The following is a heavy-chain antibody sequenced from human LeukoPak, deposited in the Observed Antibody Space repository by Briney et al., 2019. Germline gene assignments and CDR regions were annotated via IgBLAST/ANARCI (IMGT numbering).Heavy chain of an antibody. V-gene: IGHV3-7*01. CDR1: GFTFSTYW. J-gene: IGHJ4*02. CDR2: MRRDGNEI. D-gene: IGHD6-19*01. CDR3: ARGGLKQWLVQRYYFDY. Sequence: GGSLRLSCSASGFTFSTYWMSWVRQAPGKGLEWVANMRRDGNEIYYLDSARGRFTISRDNAKNSLYLQMNSLRAEDTAVYYCARGGLKQWLVQRYYFDYWGQGTLVTVSS.